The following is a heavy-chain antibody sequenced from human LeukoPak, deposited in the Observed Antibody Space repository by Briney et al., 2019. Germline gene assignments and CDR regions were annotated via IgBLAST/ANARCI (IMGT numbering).Heavy chain of an antibody. CDR3: ARDPGFSYGLDY. D-gene: IGHD5-18*01. V-gene: IGHV3-66*02. CDR1: GFTVSDHY. Sequence: GGSLRLSCAASGFTVSDHYMSWVRRAPGKGLEWVSIIYSDGITHYADSVKGRFTISRDNSKNTVYLQMNSLRPEDTAIYYCARDPGFSYGLDYWGQGTLVTVSS. CDR2: IYSDGIT. J-gene: IGHJ4*02.